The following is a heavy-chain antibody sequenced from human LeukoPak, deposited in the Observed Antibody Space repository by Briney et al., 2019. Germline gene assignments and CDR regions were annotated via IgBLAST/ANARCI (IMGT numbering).Heavy chain of an antibody. J-gene: IGHJ6*02. Sequence: GGSLRLSCAASGFTFSNAWMSWVRQAPGKGLEWFGRIKSKTDGGTTDYAAPVKGRFTISRDDSKNTLYLQMNSLKTEDTAVYYCTTLSGYYYGMDVWGQGTTVTVSS. D-gene: IGHD2/OR15-2a*01. V-gene: IGHV3-15*01. CDR2: IKSKTDGGTT. CDR1: GFTFSNAW. CDR3: TTLSGYYYGMDV.